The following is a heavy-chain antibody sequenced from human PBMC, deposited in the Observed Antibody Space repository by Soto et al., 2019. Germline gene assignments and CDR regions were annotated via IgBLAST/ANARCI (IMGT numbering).Heavy chain of an antibody. CDR1: GYTFSSYA. J-gene: IGHJ6*02. CDR2: IIPIFGTA. D-gene: IGHD2-2*01. V-gene: IGHV1-69*13. CDR3: AREDRDRETGLVPAAIDGMDV. Sequence: SVKVSCKASGYTFSSYAISWVRQAPGQGLEWMGGIIPIFGTANYAQQFQGRVTITADESTSTAYMELSSLRSDDTAVYYCAREDRDRETGLVPAAIDGMDVWGQGTTVTVSS.